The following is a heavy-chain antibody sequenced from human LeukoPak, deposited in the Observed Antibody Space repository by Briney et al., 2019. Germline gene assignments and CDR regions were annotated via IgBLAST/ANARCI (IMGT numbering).Heavy chain of an antibody. CDR1: GYSISSGYY. J-gene: IGHJ5*02. Sequence: PSETLSLTCTVSGYSISSGYYWGWIRQPPGKGLEWIGSIYHSGSTYYNPSLKSRVTISVDTSKNQFSLKLSSVTAADTAVYYCARDLVLGDGSGIGWFDPWGQGTLVTVSS. CDR2: IYHSGST. CDR3: ARDLVLGDGSGIGWFDP. V-gene: IGHV4-38-2*02. D-gene: IGHD3-10*01.